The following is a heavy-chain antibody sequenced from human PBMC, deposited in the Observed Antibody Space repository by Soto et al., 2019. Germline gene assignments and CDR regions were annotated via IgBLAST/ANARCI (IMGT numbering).Heavy chain of an antibody. J-gene: IGHJ4*02. V-gene: IGHV4-30-4*01. Sequence: QVQLQESGPGLVKPSQTLSLTCSVSGASVRSGDYYWSSIRQAPGKGLEWIGYIYNSGGSYYNPSLKGRLTISIDTSKNQFSLKLNSVTAADTAIYYCVGTGTTDGYWGRGTLVTVSS. CDR3: VGTGTTDGY. D-gene: IGHD4-17*01. CDR1: GASVRSGDYY. CDR2: IYNSGGS.